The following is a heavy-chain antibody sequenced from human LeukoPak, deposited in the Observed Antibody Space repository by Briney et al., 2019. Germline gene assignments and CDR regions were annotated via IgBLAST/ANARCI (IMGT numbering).Heavy chain of an antibody. CDR3: ARYSSSWYGYYYYYMGV. Sequence: SETLSLTCTVSGGSISSYYWSWIRQPPGKGLEWIGYIYYSGSTNYNPSLESRVTISVDTSKNQFSLKLSSVTAADTAVYYCARYSSSWYGYYYYYMGVWGKGTTVTVSS. V-gene: IGHV4-59*01. CDR1: GGSISSYY. J-gene: IGHJ6*03. D-gene: IGHD6-13*01. CDR2: IYYSGST.